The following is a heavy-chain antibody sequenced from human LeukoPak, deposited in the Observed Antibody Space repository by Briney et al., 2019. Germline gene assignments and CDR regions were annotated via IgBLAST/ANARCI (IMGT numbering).Heavy chain of an antibody. D-gene: IGHD1-1*01. V-gene: IGHV4-34*01. Sequence: SETLSLTCAVYGGSFSGYYWSWIRQPPGKGLEWIREINHSGSTNYNPSLKSRVTISVDTSKNQFSLKLSSVTAADTAVYYCARGFTTGTPKRGNNWFDPWGQGTLVTVSS. CDR1: GGSFSGYY. CDR2: INHSGST. CDR3: ARGFTTGTPKRGNNWFDP. J-gene: IGHJ5*02.